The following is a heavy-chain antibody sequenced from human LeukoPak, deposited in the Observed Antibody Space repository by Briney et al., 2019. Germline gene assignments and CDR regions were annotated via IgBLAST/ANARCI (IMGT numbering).Heavy chain of an antibody. CDR3: ARVDHYYDSSGYYGAFDY. V-gene: IGHV3-66*01. D-gene: IGHD3-22*01. CDR2: IYSGGGT. J-gene: IGHJ4*02. Sequence: GGSLRLSCAVFGLTVSSSHMSWVRQAPGKGLEWVSAIYSGGGTYYAASVKGRFTISRDNSKNTVSLQMNSLRAEDTAVYYCARVDHYYDSSGYYGAFDYWGQGTLVTVSS. CDR1: GLTVSSSH.